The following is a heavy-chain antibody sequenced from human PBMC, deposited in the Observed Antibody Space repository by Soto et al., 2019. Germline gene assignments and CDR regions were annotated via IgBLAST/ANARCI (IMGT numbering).Heavy chain of an antibody. J-gene: IGHJ4*02. CDR1: GYTFTTNT. Sequence: ASVKVSCKASGYTFTTNTIHWVRQAPGQGLESMGWINAGSGNTKYSQRFQGRATFIRDTSASTAYMGLSSLRSEDTAVYYCAREGGHYYDSSGYYPLDYWGQGTLVTVSS. CDR3: AREGGHYYDSSGYYPLDY. V-gene: IGHV1-3*01. CDR2: INAGSGNT. D-gene: IGHD3-22*01.